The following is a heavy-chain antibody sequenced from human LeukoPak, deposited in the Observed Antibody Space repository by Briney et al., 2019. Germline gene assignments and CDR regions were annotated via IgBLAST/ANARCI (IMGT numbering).Heavy chain of an antibody. CDR2: IXSKTDGGTT. Sequence: GGSLRLSCAASGFTFSNAWXSWVRQAPXXXXXXXXXIXSKTDGGTTDYAAPVKGRFTISRDDSKNTLYLQMNSLKTEDTAVYYCTTDRIVVVTAMVDYWGQGTLVTVSS. D-gene: IGHD2-21*02. V-gene: IGHV3-15*01. CDR3: TTDRIVVVTAMVDY. J-gene: IGHJ4*02. CDR1: GFTFSNAW.